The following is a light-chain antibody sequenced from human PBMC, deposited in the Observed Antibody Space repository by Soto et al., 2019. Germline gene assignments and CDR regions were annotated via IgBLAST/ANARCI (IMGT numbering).Light chain of an antibody. CDR3: NSYTSSSTHV. CDR2: EVR. Sequence: QSALTQPASVSGSPGQSIAISCTGTSSDVGGYNYVSWYQQHPGKAPKLMIYEVRNRPSGVSDRFSGSKSGNTASLTISGLQAEDEAHYYCNSYTSSSTHVFGTGTKVTVL. CDR1: SSDVGGYNY. V-gene: IGLV2-14*01. J-gene: IGLJ1*01.